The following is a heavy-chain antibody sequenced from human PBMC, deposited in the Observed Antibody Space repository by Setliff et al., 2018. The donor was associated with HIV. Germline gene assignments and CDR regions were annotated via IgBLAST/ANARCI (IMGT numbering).Heavy chain of an antibody. V-gene: IGHV4-39*07. J-gene: IGHJ3*02. D-gene: IGHD3-22*01. Sequence: SLTCPVPGRSISTSSFSWGWVRQSPGRGLEWIGSIVYGWRTYYNPSLRSRLTMYLDTSKIQSSLELRSLTAADSAVYYCARGYGGTYYSDSSGYYYKVDSFDIWGQGTVVTVSS. CDR3: ARGYGGTYYSDSSGYYYKVDSFDI. CDR2: IVYGWRT. CDR1: GRSISTSSFS.